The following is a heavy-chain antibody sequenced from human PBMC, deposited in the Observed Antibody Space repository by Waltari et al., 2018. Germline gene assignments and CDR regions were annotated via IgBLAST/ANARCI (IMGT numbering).Heavy chain of an antibody. Sequence: EVQLVESGGGLVQPGGSLRLSCAASGFTFSSYWMSWVRQAPGKGLEWVAIIKQDGSEKDEVDAVKGRFTISRDNAKNSLYLQMNSLRAEDTAVYYCARDGPNYYDSSGYPRDAFDIWGQGTMVTVSS. V-gene: IGHV3-7*04. CDR3: ARDGPNYYDSSGYPRDAFDI. D-gene: IGHD3-22*01. CDR1: GFTFSSYW. CDR2: IKQDGSEK. J-gene: IGHJ3*02.